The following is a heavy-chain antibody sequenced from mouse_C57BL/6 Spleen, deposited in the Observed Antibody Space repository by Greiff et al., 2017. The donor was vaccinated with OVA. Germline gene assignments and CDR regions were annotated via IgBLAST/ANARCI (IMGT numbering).Heavy chain of an antibody. V-gene: IGHV1-22*01. Sequence: VQLKESGPELVKPGASVKMSCQASGYTFTDYNMHWVQQSHGKSLEWIGYINPNNGGTSYHQKCKGKATLTVTKSSSTAYMELCSLTSEDSAVYYCARGEDYDGRYFDVWGTGTTVTVSS. CDR1: GYTFTDYN. CDR3: ARGEDYDGRYFDV. D-gene: IGHD2-4*01. CDR2: INPNNGGT. J-gene: IGHJ1*03.